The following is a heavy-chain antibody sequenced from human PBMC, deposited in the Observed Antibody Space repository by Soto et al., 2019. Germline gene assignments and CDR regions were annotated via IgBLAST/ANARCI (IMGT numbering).Heavy chain of an antibody. CDR3: ARDLMGGELLVGNY. CDR1: GFTFSSYS. J-gene: IGHJ4*02. CDR2: ISSSSSYI. Sequence: GGSLRLSCATSGFTFSSYSMNWVRQAPGKGLEWVSSISSSSSYIYYADSVKGRFTISRDNAKNSLYLQMNSLRAEDTAVYYCARDLMGGELLVGNYWGQGTLVTVSS. D-gene: IGHD1-26*01. V-gene: IGHV3-21*01.